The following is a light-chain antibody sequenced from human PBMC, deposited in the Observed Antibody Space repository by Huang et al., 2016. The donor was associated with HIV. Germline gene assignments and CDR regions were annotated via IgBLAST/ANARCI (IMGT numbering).Light chain of an antibody. CDR3: MQSLHLRT. CDR1: QSLLHSDGNTY. V-gene: IGKV2-29*03. Sequence: IVMTQTPLSLSVTPGQPATVSCRSNQSLLHSDGNTYLYWFLQRPGQSPQLLIYGVSSRCAGVPDRVSGSGSGTDFTLKISRVEAGDVGIYYCMQSLHLRTFGQGTKLEIK. J-gene: IGKJ2*02. CDR2: GVS.